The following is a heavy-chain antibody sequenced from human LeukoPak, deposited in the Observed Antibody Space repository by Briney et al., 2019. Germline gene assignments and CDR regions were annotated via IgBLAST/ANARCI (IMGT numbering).Heavy chain of an antibody. CDR1: GYTFTGYY. Sequence: ASVKVSCKASGYTFTGYYMHWVRQAPGQGLEWLGWINPNSGYTNYARKFQDWVTMTRDTSISTAYMELSRLRSDDTAVYYCARQSDYGSSGHDYWGQGTLVTVSS. CDR3: ARQSDYGSSGHDY. CDR2: INPNSGYT. D-gene: IGHD3-22*01. V-gene: IGHV1-2*04. J-gene: IGHJ4*02.